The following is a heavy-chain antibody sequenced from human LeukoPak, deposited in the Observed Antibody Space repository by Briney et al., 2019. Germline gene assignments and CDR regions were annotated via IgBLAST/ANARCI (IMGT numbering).Heavy chain of an antibody. Sequence: PGGSLRLSCAASGFTFSSYAMSWVRQAPGKGLEWVSAISGSGGSTYYADSVKGRFTISRDNSKNTLYLQMNSLRAEDTAVYYCARLSINWNDVEDYWGQGTLVTVSS. CDR2: ISGSGGST. J-gene: IGHJ4*02. D-gene: IGHD1-20*01. CDR1: GFTFSSYA. CDR3: ARLSINWNDVEDY. V-gene: IGHV3-23*01.